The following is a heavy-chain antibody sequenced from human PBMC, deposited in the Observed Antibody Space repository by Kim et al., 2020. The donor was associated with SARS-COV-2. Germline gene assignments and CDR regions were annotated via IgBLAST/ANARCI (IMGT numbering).Heavy chain of an antibody. CDR3: ARADYDFWSGYYTVFDY. Sequence: KGRFTISRDNAKNSLYLQMNSLRDEDTAVYYCARADYDFWSGYYTVFDYWGQGTLVTVSS. J-gene: IGHJ4*02. V-gene: IGHV3-48*02. D-gene: IGHD3-3*01.